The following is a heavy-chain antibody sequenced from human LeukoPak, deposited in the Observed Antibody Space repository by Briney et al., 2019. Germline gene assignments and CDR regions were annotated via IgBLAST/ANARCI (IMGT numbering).Heavy chain of an antibody. Sequence: ASMKVSCKPSGYTFTAYYIHWVRQAPGQGLEWMGWINPNSGGTDYAQKFQGRVTMTRGTSISTVYMELSRLTYDDTAVYYCARGVGVDSLRRLDPWGQGTLVTVSS. J-gene: IGHJ5*02. CDR3: ARGVGVDSLRRLDP. CDR2: INPNSGGT. V-gene: IGHV1-2*02. D-gene: IGHD3-22*01. CDR1: GYTFTAYY.